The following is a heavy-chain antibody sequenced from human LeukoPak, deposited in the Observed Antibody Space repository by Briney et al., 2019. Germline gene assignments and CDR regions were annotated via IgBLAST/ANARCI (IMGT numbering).Heavy chain of an antibody. V-gene: IGHV3-74*01. CDR1: GLTFSSHW. J-gene: IGHJ4*02. CDR3: AHGSGNSPLWD. Sequence: GGSLSLSCAASGLTFSSHWMHWVRQAPGKGLALVSRINSDATATTYADSVKGRFTISRDNAKNTLYLQMNSLRAEDTAVYYCAHGSGNSPLWDWGQGTVVTVSS. CDR2: INSDATAT. D-gene: IGHD4-23*01.